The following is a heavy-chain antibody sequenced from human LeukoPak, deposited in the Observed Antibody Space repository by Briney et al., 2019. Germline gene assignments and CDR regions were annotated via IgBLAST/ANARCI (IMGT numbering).Heavy chain of an antibody. CDR1: GYSFTIYG. Sequence: ASVKVSCKASGYSFTIYGINWVRQATGQGLEWMGWMNPNSGNTGYAQKFQGRVTMTRNTSISTAYMELSSLRSEDTAVYYCARTDGSGSYYNVRYYYYMDVWGKGTTVTISS. D-gene: IGHD3-10*01. CDR2: MNPNSGNT. CDR3: ARTDGSGSYYNVRYYYYMDV. J-gene: IGHJ6*03. V-gene: IGHV1-8*02.